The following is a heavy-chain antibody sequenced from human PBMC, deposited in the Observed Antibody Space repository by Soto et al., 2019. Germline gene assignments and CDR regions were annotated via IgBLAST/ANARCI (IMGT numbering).Heavy chain of an antibody. V-gene: IGHV3-7*01. J-gene: IGHJ4*02. CDR2: IKQDGSEE. Sequence: GGSLRLSCTASGFRISDYWMSWVRQAPGKGLEWVANIKQDGSEEYYVEYVKGRFTISRVNAKNSLYLQINTLRVEDTAVYYCAGLDTAMIKTAGYWGRGTLVTVSS. CDR1: GFRISDYW. D-gene: IGHD5-18*01. CDR3: AGLDTAMIKTAGY.